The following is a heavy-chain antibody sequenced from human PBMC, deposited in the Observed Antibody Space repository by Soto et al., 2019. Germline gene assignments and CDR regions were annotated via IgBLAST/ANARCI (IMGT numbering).Heavy chain of an antibody. J-gene: IGHJ6*02. CDR2: TYQSGSA. CDR1: GGSITSGGYS. CDR3: ARDYYGMDV. Sequence: SETLSLTCTVSGGSITSGGYSWTWIRQSPGKCLEWIGYTYQSGSAYYNPSLKSRVTISVDRSKNQFSLNLTSVTAADTAVYYCARDYYGMDVWGQGTTVTVYS. V-gene: IGHV4-30-2*06.